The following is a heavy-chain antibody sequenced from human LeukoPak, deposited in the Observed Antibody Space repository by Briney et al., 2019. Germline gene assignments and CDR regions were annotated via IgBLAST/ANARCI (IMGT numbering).Heavy chain of an antibody. CDR1: GHTFTSYG. D-gene: IGHD3-22*01. CDR3: ARDPSYRYYDSRTLGY. Sequence: GASVKVSCKASGHTFTSYGISWVRQAPGQGLEWMGWISAYNGNTNYAQKLQGRVTMTTDTSTSTAYMELRSLRSDDTAVYYCARDPSYRYYDSRTLGYWGQGTLVTVSS. V-gene: IGHV1-18*01. CDR2: ISAYNGNT. J-gene: IGHJ4*02.